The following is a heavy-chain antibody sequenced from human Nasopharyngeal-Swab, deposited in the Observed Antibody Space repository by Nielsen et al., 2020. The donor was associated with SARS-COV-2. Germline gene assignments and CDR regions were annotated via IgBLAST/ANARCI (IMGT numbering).Heavy chain of an antibody. D-gene: IGHD2-15*01. J-gene: IGHJ3*02. V-gene: IGHV3-30*18. CDR1: GFTFSSYG. Sequence: LSLTCTASGFTFSSYGMHWVRQAPGKGLEWVAVISYDGSNKYYADSVKGRFTISRDNSKNTLYLQMNSLRAEDTAVYYCAKSSGGSPRRAFDIWGQGTMVTVSS. CDR2: ISYDGSNK. CDR3: AKSSGGSPRRAFDI.